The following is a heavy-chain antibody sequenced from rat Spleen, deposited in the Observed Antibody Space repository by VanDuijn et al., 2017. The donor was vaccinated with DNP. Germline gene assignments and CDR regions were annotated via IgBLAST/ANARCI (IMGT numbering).Heavy chain of an antibody. CDR2: ISYDGSKT. Sequence: EVQLVESGGGLVQPGRSLKLSCAASGFTFSAYYMAWVRQAPKRGLEWVATISYDGSKTYSRDSVEGRFTISRDNAKTTLYLQMNSLRSEDMATYYCARRYYGSYFDYWGQGVMVTVSS. J-gene: IGHJ2*01. CDR1: GFTFSAYY. CDR3: ARRYYGSYFDY. V-gene: IGHV5-7*01. D-gene: IGHD1-6*01.